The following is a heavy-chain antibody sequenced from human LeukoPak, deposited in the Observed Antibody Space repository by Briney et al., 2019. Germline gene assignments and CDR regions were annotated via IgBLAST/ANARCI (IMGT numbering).Heavy chain of an antibody. J-gene: IGHJ4*02. CDR2: ISSSSSTI. D-gene: IGHD6-19*01. Sequence: GGSLRLSCAASGFTFSNFGMNWVRQAPGKGLEWVSYISSSSSTIYYANSVKGRFTISRDNAKNSLYLQMNSLRADDTAVYYCARLDASGLDYWGQGTLVTVSS. V-gene: IGHV3-48*04. CDR3: ARLDASGLDY. CDR1: GFTFSNFG.